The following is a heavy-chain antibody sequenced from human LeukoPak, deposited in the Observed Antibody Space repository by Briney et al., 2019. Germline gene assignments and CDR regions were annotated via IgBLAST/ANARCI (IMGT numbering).Heavy chain of an antibody. J-gene: IGHJ4*02. CDR1: GFTFSSYA. CDR2: ISGSGGST. Sequence: GGSLRLSCAASGFTFSSYAMSWVRQAPGKRLEWVSAISGSGGSTYYADSVKGRFTISRDNSKNTLYLQMNSLRAEDTAVYYCAKDSDYGGNPTYFDYWGQGTLVTVSS. D-gene: IGHD4-23*01. V-gene: IGHV3-23*01. CDR3: AKDSDYGGNPTYFDY.